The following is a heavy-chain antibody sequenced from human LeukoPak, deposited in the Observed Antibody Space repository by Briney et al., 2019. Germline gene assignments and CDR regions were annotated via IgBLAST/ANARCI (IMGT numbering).Heavy chain of an antibody. Sequence: SVKVSCKASGGTSSSYAISSVRQAPRHRLEWMRGISPIFGTANYAPTLHGRVTITTDESTSTAYMELSSVRSEDTAVYYCARDLGNDFWSGYNDAFDIWGQGTMVTVSS. J-gene: IGHJ3*02. CDR1: GGTSSSYA. V-gene: IGHV1-69*05. D-gene: IGHD3-3*01. CDR3: ARDLGNDFWSGYNDAFDI. CDR2: ISPIFGTA.